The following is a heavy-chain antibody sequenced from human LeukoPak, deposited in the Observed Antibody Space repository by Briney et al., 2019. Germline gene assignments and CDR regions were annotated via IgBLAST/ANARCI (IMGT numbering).Heavy chain of an antibody. CDR3: ARRLNGMATIDRYFDY. Sequence: PGGSLRLSCAASAFTFRSYAMSWVRQAGGKGLEWVSAISGSGGSTYYADSVKGRFTISRDNSKNTLYLQMSSLRAEDTAVYYCARRLNGMATIDRYFDYWGQGILVTVSS. J-gene: IGHJ4*02. CDR2: ISGSGGST. CDR1: AFTFRSYA. D-gene: IGHD5-24*01. V-gene: IGHV3-23*01.